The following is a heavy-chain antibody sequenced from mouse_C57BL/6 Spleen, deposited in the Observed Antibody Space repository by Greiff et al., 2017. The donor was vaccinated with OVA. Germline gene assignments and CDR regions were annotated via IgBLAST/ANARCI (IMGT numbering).Heavy chain of an antibody. Sequence: ESGPGLVKPSQSLSLTCSVTGYSITSGYYWNWIRQFPGNKLEWMGYISYDGSNNYNPSLKNRISITRDTSKNQFFLKLNSVTTEDTATYYCASLIPGDVWGTGTTVTVSS. CDR1: GYSITSGYY. CDR3: ASLIPGDV. CDR2: ISYDGSN. J-gene: IGHJ1*03. V-gene: IGHV3-6*01.